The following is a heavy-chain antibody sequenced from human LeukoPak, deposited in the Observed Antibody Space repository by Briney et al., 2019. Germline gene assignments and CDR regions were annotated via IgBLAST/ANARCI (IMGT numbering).Heavy chain of an antibody. V-gene: IGHV3-30*03. D-gene: IGHD6-19*01. CDR3: ARASGRGWYWDY. Sequence: GGSLRLSCAASGFTFSSYGMHWVRQAPGKGLEWVAVISYDGSNKYYADSVKGRFTISRDNSKNTLYLQMNSLRAEDTAVYYCARASGRGWYWDYWGQGTLVTVSS. CDR1: GFTFSSYG. CDR2: ISYDGSNK. J-gene: IGHJ4*02.